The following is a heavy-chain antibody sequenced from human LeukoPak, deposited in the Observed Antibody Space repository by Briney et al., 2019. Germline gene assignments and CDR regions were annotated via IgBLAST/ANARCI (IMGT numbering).Heavy chain of an antibody. CDR2: IYTSGST. V-gene: IGHV4-4*07. CDR3: ALDYDSSGCFDY. CDR1: GGSISSYY. D-gene: IGHD3-22*01. J-gene: IGHJ4*02. Sequence: TSETLSLTCTVSGGSISSYYWSWIRQPAGKGLEWIGRIYTSGSTNYNPSLKSRVTMSVDTSKNQFSLKLSSVTAADTAVYYCALDYDSSGCFDYWGQGTLVTVSS.